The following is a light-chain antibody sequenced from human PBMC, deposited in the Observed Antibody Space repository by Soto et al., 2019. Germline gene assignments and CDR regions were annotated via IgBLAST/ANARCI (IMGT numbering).Light chain of an antibody. Sequence: QSALTQPASVSGSPGQSIAISCTGTSSDVGGYNYVSWYQQHPGKAPKLMIYDVGNRPSGVSNRFSGSKSGNTASLTISGLQAEDEADYYCCSYTTSSTYVFGTGTKVT. CDR3: CSYTTSSTYV. J-gene: IGLJ1*01. CDR1: SSDVGGYNY. V-gene: IGLV2-14*03. CDR2: DVG.